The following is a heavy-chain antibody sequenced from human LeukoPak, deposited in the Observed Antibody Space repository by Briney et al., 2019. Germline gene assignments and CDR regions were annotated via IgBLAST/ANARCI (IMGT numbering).Heavy chain of an antibody. CDR3: ARADSSRLVDY. D-gene: IGHD6-13*01. CDR2: ISSSGSTI. J-gene: IGHJ4*02. CDR1: GFTFSSYE. V-gene: IGHV3-48*03. Sequence: GGSLRLSCAASGFTFSSYEMNWVRQAPGKGLEWVSYISSSGSTIYYADSVKGRFTISRDNAKNSLYLQMNSLRAEDTAVYYCARADSSRLVDYWGQGTLVTVSS.